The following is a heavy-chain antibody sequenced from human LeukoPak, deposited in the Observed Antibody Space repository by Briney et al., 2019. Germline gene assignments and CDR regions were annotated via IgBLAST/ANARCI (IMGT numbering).Heavy chain of an antibody. CDR1: GYTFTGYY. V-gene: IGHV1-2*05. Sequence: GASVKVSCKASGYTFTGYYMHWVRQAPGQGLEWMGRINPNSGGTNYAQKFQGRVTMTRDTSISTAYMELSRLRSDDTGVYYCARDGGYGIAAAWIDYWGQGTLVTVSS. CDR2: INPNSGGT. CDR3: ARDGGYGIAAAWIDY. J-gene: IGHJ4*02. D-gene: IGHD6-13*01.